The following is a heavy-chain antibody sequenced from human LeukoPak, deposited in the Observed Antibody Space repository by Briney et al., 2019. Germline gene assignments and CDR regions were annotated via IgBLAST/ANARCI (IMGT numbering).Heavy chain of an antibody. CDR3: AREVYSYGTMPFDY. J-gene: IGHJ4*02. Sequence: ASVEVSCKASGYTFTSYGISWVRQAPGQGLEWMGWISAYNGNTNYAQKLQGRVTMTTDTSTSTAYMELRSLRSDDTAVYYCAREVYSYGTMPFDYRGQGTLVTVSS. V-gene: IGHV1-18*01. D-gene: IGHD5-18*01. CDR2: ISAYNGNT. CDR1: GYTFTSYG.